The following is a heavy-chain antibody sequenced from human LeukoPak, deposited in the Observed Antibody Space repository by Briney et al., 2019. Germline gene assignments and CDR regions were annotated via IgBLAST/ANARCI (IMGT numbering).Heavy chain of an antibody. J-gene: IGHJ6*02. Sequence: GGSLRLSCAASGFTFSSYWMHWVRQAPGKGLVWVSRINSDGSSTSYADSVKGRFTISRDNAKNTLYLQMNSLRAEDTAVYYCARAQAYYYYYGMDVWGQGTTVTVSS. V-gene: IGHV3-74*01. CDR1: GFTFSSYW. CDR2: INSDGSST. CDR3: ARAQAYYYYYGMDV.